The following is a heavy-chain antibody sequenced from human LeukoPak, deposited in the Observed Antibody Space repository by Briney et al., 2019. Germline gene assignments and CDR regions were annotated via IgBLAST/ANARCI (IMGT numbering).Heavy chain of an antibody. CDR2: VHYSGST. Sequence: SETLSLSCTVSGASISNSAYYWLWIRQPPGEGLECIGTVHYSGSTFYNPSLESRVNISVDTSKNQFSLQLSSVTAADTAVYYCARLFFVIDTWGQGTLVTVSS. D-gene: IGHD3-3*01. CDR1: GASISNSAYY. J-gene: IGHJ5*02. CDR3: ARLFFVIDT. V-gene: IGHV4-39*01.